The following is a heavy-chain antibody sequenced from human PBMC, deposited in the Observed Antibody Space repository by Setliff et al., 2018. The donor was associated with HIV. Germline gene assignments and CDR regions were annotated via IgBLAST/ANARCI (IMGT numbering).Heavy chain of an antibody. V-gene: IGHV3-7*01. Sequence: GGSLRLSCAVSGFTFSSYPMIWVRQAPGKGLEWVANINQDGNEKNYVDSVKGRFTISRDNTKNSLYLQMDSLRAEDTTVYYCARKLQPGYGMDVWGQGTTVTVSS. CDR2: INQDGNEK. J-gene: IGHJ6*02. D-gene: IGHD5-18*01. CDR3: ARKLQPGYGMDV. CDR1: GFTFSSYP.